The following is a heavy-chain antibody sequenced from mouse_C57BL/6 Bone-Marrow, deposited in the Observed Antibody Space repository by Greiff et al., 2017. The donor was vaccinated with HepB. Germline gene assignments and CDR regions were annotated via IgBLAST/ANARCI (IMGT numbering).Heavy chain of an antibody. CDR2: IDPSDSYT. J-gene: IGHJ1*03. Sequence: QVQLKQPGAELVMPGASVKLSCKASGYTFTSYWMHWVKQRPGQGLEWIGEIDPSDSYTNYNQKFKGKSTLTVDKSSSPAYMQLSSLTSEDSAVYYCARRYGSSHWYFDVWGTGTTVTVSS. CDR1: GYTFTSYW. V-gene: IGHV1-69*01. D-gene: IGHD1-1*01. CDR3: ARRYGSSHWYFDV.